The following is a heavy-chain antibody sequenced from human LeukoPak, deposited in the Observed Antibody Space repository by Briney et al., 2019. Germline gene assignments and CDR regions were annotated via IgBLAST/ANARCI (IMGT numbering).Heavy chain of an antibody. V-gene: IGHV1-69*04. Sequence: ASVKVSCKASGGTFSSYAISWVRQAPGQGLEWMGRIIPILGIANYAQKFQGRVTITADKSTSTAYMELSSLRSEDTAVYYCARVPYGSGNMNSWGQGTLVTVSS. CDR2: IIPILGIA. J-gene: IGHJ4*02. D-gene: IGHD3-10*01. CDR1: GGTFSSYA. CDR3: ARVPYGSGNMNS.